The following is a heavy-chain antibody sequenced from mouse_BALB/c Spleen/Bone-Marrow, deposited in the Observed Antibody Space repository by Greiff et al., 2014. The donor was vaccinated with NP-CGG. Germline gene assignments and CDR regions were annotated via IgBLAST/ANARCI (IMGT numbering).Heavy chain of an antibody. CDR2: IDPANGNT. CDR1: GFNIKHTY. CDR3: ARYRYYGSSGWDY. V-gene: IGHV14-3*02. D-gene: IGHD1-1*01. J-gene: IGHJ4*01. Sequence: EVQLQQSGAELVKPGASVKLSCTASGFNIKHTYIHWVKQRPEQGLEWIGRIDPANGNTKYDPKFQGKATITADTSSNTAYLHLSSLTSEDTAVYYCARYRYYGSSGWDYWGQGTSVTVSS.